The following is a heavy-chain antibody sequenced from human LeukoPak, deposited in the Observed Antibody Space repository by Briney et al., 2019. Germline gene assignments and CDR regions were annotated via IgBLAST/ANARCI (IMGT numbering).Heavy chain of an antibody. CDR1: GASIPSTNW. Sequence: SETLSLTCAVSGASIPSTNWWTWVRQPPGKGLDWIGEISPSGSPNYNPSLKSRVTISIDKSKNQFSLKLTSVTAADTAMYYCAQIWGFWGRGTLVTVSS. V-gene: IGHV4-4*02. CDR3: AQIWGF. CDR2: ISPSGSP. J-gene: IGHJ4*02. D-gene: IGHD3-16*01.